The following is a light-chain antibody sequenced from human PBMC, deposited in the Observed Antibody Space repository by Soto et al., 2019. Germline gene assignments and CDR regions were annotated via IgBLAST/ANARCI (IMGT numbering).Light chain of an antibody. CDR2: AAS. Sequence: AILMTQSPSSLSASTGDRVTITCRASQGISSYLAWYQQKPGKAPKLLIYAASTLQSGVPSRFSGSGSGTDFTLTISCLQSEDFATYYCQQYYSYPPTFGQGTNVDIK. V-gene: IGKV1-8*01. CDR1: QGISSY. J-gene: IGKJ1*01. CDR3: QQYYSYPPT.